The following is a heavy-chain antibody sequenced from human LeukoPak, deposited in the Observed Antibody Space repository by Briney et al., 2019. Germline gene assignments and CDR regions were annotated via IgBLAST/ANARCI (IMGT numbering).Heavy chain of an antibody. CDR1: GGSISSSSNY. V-gene: IGHV4-39*01. D-gene: IGHD6-13*01. CDR2: IYYSGDT. Sequence: SETLSFTCSVSGGSISSSSNYWGWIRQPPGKGLEWIGSIYYSGDTYYNPSLRSRVIISVDTSKNQFSLKLTSVTAADTAVYYCARSSAAEGPTHNWFGPWGQGTLVTVPS. CDR3: ARSSAAEGPTHNWFGP. J-gene: IGHJ5*02.